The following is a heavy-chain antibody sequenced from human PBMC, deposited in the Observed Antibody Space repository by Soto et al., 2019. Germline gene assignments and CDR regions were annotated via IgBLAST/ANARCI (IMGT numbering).Heavy chain of an antibody. CDR2: INHSGST. Sequence: SETLSLTCAVYGGSFSGYYWSWIRQPPGKGLEWIEEINHSGSTNYNPSLKSRVTISVDTSKNQFSLKLSSVTAADTAVYYCARDHYSSSWSYYYGMDVWGQGTTVTVSS. J-gene: IGHJ6*02. D-gene: IGHD6-13*01. V-gene: IGHV4-34*01. CDR1: GGSFSGYY. CDR3: ARDHYSSSWSYYYGMDV.